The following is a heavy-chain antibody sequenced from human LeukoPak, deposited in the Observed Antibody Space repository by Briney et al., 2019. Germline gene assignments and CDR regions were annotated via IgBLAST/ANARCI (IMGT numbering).Heavy chain of an antibody. D-gene: IGHD4-11*01. CDR3: ARVNEHDYPDLPFDY. CDR2: IYYSGST. J-gene: IGHJ4*02. Sequence: SQTLSLTCTVSGGSISSDGYYWSWIRQHPGKGLEWIGYIYYSGSTYYNPSLKSRVTISVDTSKNQFSLKLSSVTAADTAVYYCARVNEHDYPDLPFDYWGQGTLVTVSS. V-gene: IGHV4-31*03. CDR1: GGSISSDGYY.